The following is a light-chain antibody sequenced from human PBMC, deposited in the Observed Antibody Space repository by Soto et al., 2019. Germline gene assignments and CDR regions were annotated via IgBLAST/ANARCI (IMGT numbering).Light chain of an antibody. CDR2: GAS. CDR1: ESVSSAY. Sequence: EIVLTQSPGTLSLSPGERATLSCRASESVSSAYLGWYQQKPGQAPRLLIYGASSRATGIPDRFSGSGSGTEFTLTIRRLEPEDFAVYYCQQYGTSPWTFGQGTKVEIK. CDR3: QQYGTSPWT. V-gene: IGKV3-20*01. J-gene: IGKJ1*01.